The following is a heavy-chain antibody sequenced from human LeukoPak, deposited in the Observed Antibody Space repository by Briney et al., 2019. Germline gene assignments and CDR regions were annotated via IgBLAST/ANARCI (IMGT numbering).Heavy chain of an antibody. V-gene: IGHV1-2*06. CDR2: INPNSGGT. J-gene: IGHJ4*02. D-gene: IGHD4-11*01. CDR3: ARERLFYYSNYLFDY. CDR1: GYTFTGYY. Sequence: ASVKVSCKASGYTFTGYYMHWVRQAPGQGLEWMGRINPNSGGTNYAQKFQGRVTMTRDTSISTAYMELSRLRSDDTAVYYCARERLFYYSNYLFDYWGQGTLVTVSS.